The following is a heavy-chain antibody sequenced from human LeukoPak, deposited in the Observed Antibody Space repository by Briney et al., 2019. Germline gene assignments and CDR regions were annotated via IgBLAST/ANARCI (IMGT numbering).Heavy chain of an antibody. CDR3: ARRYKVGATHDY. J-gene: IGHJ4*02. CDR1: GGSFSGYY. Sequence: SETLSLTCAVYGGSFSGYYWSWIRQPPGKGLEWIGEINHSGSTNYNPSLKSRVTISVDKSKNQFSLKLSSVTAADTAVYYCARRYKVGATHDYWGQGTLVTVSS. CDR2: INHSGST. V-gene: IGHV4-34*01. D-gene: IGHD1-26*01.